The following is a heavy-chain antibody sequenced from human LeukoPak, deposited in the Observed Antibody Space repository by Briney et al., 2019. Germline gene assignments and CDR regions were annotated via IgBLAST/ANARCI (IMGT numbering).Heavy chain of an antibody. V-gene: IGHV3-21*01. CDR1: GFTFSSYS. J-gene: IGHJ4*02. Sequence: GGSLRLSCAASGFTFSSYSMNWVRQAPGKGLEWVSSISSSSSYVYYADSVKGRFTISRDNAKNSLYLQMNSLRAEDTAVYYCARVLAWISPPTHEFDYWGQGTLVTVSS. CDR3: ARVLAWISPPTHEFDY. CDR2: ISSSSSYV. D-gene: IGHD5-12*01.